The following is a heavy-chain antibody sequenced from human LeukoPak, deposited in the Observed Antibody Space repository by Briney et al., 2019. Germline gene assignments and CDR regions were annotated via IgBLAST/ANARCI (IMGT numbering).Heavy chain of an antibody. CDR2: VYSDGST. J-gene: IGHJ4*02. D-gene: IGHD3-22*01. Sequence: GGSLRLSCAASGFTVSSDYMSWVRQAPGKGLEWVSVVYSDGSTHYADSVKGRFTISRDNSKNTLYLQMNRLRAEDTAVYYCARERGGYYERNGYSDYWGQGTLVTVSS. V-gene: IGHV3-66*01. CDR1: GFTVSSDY. CDR3: ARERGGYYERNGYSDY.